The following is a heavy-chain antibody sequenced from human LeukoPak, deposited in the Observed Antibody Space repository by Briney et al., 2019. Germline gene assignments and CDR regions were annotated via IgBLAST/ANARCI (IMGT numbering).Heavy chain of an antibody. Sequence: GGSLRLSCAASRFTFSSYAMTWVRQAPGKGLEWVSTISATGGSAYYADSVKGRFTISRDNSKNTLYLQMDSLRAEDTAVYYCARAVPAAFVTFGAFDIWGHGTMVTVSS. V-gene: IGHV3-23*01. J-gene: IGHJ3*02. CDR1: RFTFSSYA. CDR3: ARAVPAAFVTFGAFDI. CDR2: ISATGGSA. D-gene: IGHD2-2*01.